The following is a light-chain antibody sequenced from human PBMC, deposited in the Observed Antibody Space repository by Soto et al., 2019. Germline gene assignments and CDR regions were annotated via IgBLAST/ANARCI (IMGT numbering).Light chain of an antibody. V-gene: IGLV2-8*01. CDR2: EVN. J-gene: IGLJ1*01. Sequence: QSALTQPPSASGSPGQSVTISCTGTSSDVGGYNYVSWYQQNPGKVPKLMIYEVNKRPSGVPDRFSGSNSGNTASLTVSALQVEDEADYYCTSYAGGNNVFGTGTKVTVL. CDR1: SSDVGGYNY. CDR3: TSYAGGNNV.